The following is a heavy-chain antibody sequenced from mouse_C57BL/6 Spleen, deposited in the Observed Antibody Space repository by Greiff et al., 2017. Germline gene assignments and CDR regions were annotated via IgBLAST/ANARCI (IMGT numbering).Heavy chain of an antibody. Sequence: EVKLVESGPELVKPGASVKISCKASGYSFTGYYMNWVKRSPEKSLEWIGEINPSTGGTTYNQKFKAKATLTVDKSSSTAYMQLKSLTSEDSAVYYCARDYGSRFDYWGQGTTLTVSS. CDR1: GYSFTGYY. D-gene: IGHD1-1*01. J-gene: IGHJ2*01. V-gene: IGHV1-42*01. CDR2: INPSTGGT. CDR3: ARDYGSRFDY.